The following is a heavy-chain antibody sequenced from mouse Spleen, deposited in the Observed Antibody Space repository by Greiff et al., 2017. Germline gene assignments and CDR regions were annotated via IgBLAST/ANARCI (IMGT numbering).Heavy chain of an antibody. CDR2: INPSSGYT. Sequence: LVESGAELARPGASVKMSCKASGYTFTSYTMHWVKQRPGQGLEWIGYINPSSGYTKYNQKFKDKATLTADKSSSTAYMQLSSLTSEDSAVYYCARGDQEFAYWGQGTLVTVSA. V-gene: IGHV1-4*01. CDR3: ARGDQEFAY. CDR1: GYTFTSYT. J-gene: IGHJ3*01.